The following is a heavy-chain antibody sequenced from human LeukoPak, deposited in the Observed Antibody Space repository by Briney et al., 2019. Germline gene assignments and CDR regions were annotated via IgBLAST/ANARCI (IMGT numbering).Heavy chain of an antibody. Sequence: GGSLRLSCAASGVTFDDYAMHWVREAPGKGLEWVSGISWNSGSIGYADSVKGRFTISRDNAKNSLYLQMNSLRAEDTALYYCAKGDTMVLTDYYYGMDVWGQGTTVTVSS. CDR1: GVTFDDYA. D-gene: IGHD4/OR15-4a*01. J-gene: IGHJ6*02. V-gene: IGHV3-9*01. CDR3: AKGDTMVLTDYYYGMDV. CDR2: ISWNSGSI.